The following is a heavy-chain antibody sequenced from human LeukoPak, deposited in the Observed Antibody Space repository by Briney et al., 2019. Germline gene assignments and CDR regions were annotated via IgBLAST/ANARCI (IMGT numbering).Heavy chain of an antibody. D-gene: IGHD3-22*01. J-gene: IGHJ4*02. CDR2: ISGSSSNI. Sequence: GGSLRLSCEASGFTFSSYTMNWVRQAPGKGLEWISYISGSSSNIYYADSVKGRFTISRDNAKNSLYLQMNSLRAEDTAVYYCAREQPDSSGYYSIDYWGQGTLVTASS. CDR3: AREQPDSSGYYSIDY. CDR1: GFTFSSYT. V-gene: IGHV3-48*04.